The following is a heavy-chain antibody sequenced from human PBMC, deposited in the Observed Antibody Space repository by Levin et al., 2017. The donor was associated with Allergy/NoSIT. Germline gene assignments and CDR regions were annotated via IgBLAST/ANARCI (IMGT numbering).Heavy chain of an antibody. D-gene: IGHD6-19*01. J-gene: IGHJ6*02. Sequence: GGSLRLSCAASGFTFSSYGMHWVRQAPGKGLEWVAVISYDGSNKYYADSVKGRFTISRDNSKNTLYLQMNSLRAEDTAVYYCAKALYSSGWYRDYYGMDVWGQGTTVTVSS. CDR3: AKALYSSGWYRDYYGMDV. CDR1: GFTFSSYG. V-gene: IGHV3-30*18. CDR2: ISYDGSNK.